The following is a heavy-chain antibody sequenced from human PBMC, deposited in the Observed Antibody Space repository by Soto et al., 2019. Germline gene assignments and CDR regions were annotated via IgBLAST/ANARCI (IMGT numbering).Heavy chain of an antibody. D-gene: IGHD3-3*01. V-gene: IGHV4-34*01. CDR2: INHSGST. CDR1: GGSFSGYY. J-gene: IGHJ5*02. Sequence: QVQLQQWGAGLLKPSETLSLTCAVYGGSFSGYYWSWIRQPPGKGLEWIGEINHSGSTNYNPSLKSRVTISVDTSKNQFALKLSSVTAADTAVYYCARERRFGVMYNWFDPWGQGTLVTVSS. CDR3: ARERRFGVMYNWFDP.